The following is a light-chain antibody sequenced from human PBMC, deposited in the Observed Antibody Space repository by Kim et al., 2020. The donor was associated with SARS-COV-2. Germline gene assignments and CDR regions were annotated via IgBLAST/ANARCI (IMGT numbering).Light chain of an antibody. CDR2: QDN. Sequence: PGKTASITCSGYQLGDKYVSWYQQKPGRSPVVVITQDNQRPSGIPERFSGSNSGNTATLTISGTQAMDEADYYCQAWDSSTHNYVFGAGTKVTVL. CDR3: QAWDSSTHNYV. V-gene: IGLV3-1*01. CDR1: QLGDKY. J-gene: IGLJ1*01.